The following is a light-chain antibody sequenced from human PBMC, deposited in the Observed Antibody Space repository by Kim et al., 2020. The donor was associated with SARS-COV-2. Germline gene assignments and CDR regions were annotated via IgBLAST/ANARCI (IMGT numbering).Light chain of an antibody. CDR2: RAY. CDR1: QDISKL. J-gene: IGKJ1*01. Sequence: ASVGDRVTSPCRSSQDISKLLAWYQQKPGKAPNLLIFRAYVLKSGVPSRFSGGGSGTDFTLTISSLQPEDVATYYCQRYNTAPWTFGQGTKVDIK. CDR3: QRYNTAPWT. V-gene: IGKV1-27*01.